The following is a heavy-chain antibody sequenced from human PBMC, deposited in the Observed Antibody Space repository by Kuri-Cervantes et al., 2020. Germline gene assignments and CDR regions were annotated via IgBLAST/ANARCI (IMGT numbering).Heavy chain of an antibody. CDR1: GYTFTSYG. V-gene: IGHV1-46*01. CDR2: INPSGGST. Sequence: ASVKVSCKASGYTFTSYGISWVRQAPGQGLEWMGIINPSGGSTSYAQKFQGRVTMTRDTSTSTVYMELSSLRSEDTAVYYCAREVKMATTPGAFDIWGQGTMVTVSS. J-gene: IGHJ3*02. CDR3: AREVKMATTPGAFDI. D-gene: IGHD5-24*01.